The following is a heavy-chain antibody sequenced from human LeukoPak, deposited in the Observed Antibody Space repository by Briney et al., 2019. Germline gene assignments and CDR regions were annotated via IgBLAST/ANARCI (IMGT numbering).Heavy chain of an antibody. CDR2: INTYKGNT. CDR1: GYTFTGYG. V-gene: IGHV1-18*01. Sequence: GASLKLSCKFSGYTFTGYGMSWVRQAPGQGLEWMGWINTYKGNTNYAQNLQGRVTVTTDTSTSTAYLELRSLRSDDTAVYYCARDPSGSPYFFDFWGQGTLVIVSS. D-gene: IGHD3-3*01. CDR3: ARDPSGSPYFFDF. J-gene: IGHJ4*02.